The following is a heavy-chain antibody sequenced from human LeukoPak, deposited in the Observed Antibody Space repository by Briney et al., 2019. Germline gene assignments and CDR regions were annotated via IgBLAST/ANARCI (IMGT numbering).Heavy chain of an antibody. J-gene: IGHJ6*02. CDR2: ISNSATTT. V-gene: IGHV3-48*04. Sequence: GGSLRLSCAASGFTFSSYGMNWVRQAPGKGLEWVSYISNSATTTYYADSVKGRFTISRDNAKNSLYLQMNSLRGEDTAVYYCASSHGDYYYYAMDVWGQGTTVTVSS. CDR1: GFTFSSYG. CDR3: ASSHGDYYYYAMDV. D-gene: IGHD4-17*01.